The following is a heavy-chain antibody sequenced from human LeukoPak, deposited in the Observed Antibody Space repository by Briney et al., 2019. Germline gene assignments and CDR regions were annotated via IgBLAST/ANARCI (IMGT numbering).Heavy chain of an antibody. CDR2: INPNSGGT. D-gene: IGHD3-22*01. CDR3: ASSSLLYDSSGYLLGDY. CDR1: GYIFTDYY. Sequence: ASVKVSCKASGYIFTDYYMHWVRQAPGQELGWMGRINPNSGGTNYAQKFQGRVTITAGKSTSTAYMELSSLRSEDTAVYYCASSSLLYDSSGYLLGDYWGQGTLVTVSS. J-gene: IGHJ4*02. V-gene: IGHV1/OR15-1*04.